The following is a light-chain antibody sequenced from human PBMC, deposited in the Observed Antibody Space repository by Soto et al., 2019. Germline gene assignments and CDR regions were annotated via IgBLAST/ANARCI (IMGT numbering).Light chain of an antibody. V-gene: IGKV3-20*01. Sequence: ELVLTQSPGTLSLSPGERATLSCRASQSISGNCLGCYRLKSCQAPRLLIYRASSRDTGIPDRFSGSGSGTDFTLTISRLEPEDFALYYCQHYGGTPRTFGQGTRVDFK. CDR1: QSISGNC. J-gene: IGKJ1*01. CDR3: QHYGGTPRT. CDR2: RAS.